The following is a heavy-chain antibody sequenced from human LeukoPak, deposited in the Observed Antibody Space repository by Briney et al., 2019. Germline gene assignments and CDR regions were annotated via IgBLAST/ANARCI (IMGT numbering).Heavy chain of an antibody. CDR3: ARDKPLSGYYYGMDV. V-gene: IGHV3-21*01. CDR2: ISSSSSYI. D-gene: IGHD1-26*01. Sequence: GGSLRLSCAASGFTFSSYHMNWVRQAPGKGLEWVSSISSSSSYIYYADSVKGRFTISRDNAKNSLYLQMNSLRAEDTAVYYCARDKPLSGYYYGMDVWGQGTTVTVSS. J-gene: IGHJ6*02. CDR1: GFTFSSYH.